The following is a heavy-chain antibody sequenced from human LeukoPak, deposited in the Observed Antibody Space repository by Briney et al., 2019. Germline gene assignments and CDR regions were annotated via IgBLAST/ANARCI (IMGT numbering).Heavy chain of an antibody. V-gene: IGHV4-34*01. Sequence: SGTLSLTCAASGGSFSGYYWSWIRQPPGKGLEWIWEINHSGSTNYNPDLKSRVIISVDTSKNQFSLKPSSGTAADTAVYYCARGRGYSYGFYWGQGTLVTVSS. CDR1: GGSFSGYY. CDR2: INHSGST. CDR3: ARGRGYSYGFY. J-gene: IGHJ4*02. D-gene: IGHD5-18*01.